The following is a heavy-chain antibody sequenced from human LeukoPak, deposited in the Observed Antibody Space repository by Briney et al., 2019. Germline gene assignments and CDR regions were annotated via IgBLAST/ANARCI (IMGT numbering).Heavy chain of an antibody. Sequence: GGSLRLSCAATGFTFSSYAMSWVRQAPGKGLEWVSAISGSGGGTYYADSVKGRFTISRDNSKKTLYMQMNSLRDEDTGVYFCAKPRGSYDAFDIWGQGTMVTVSS. CDR3: AKPRGSYDAFDI. J-gene: IGHJ3*02. D-gene: IGHD1-26*01. CDR1: GFTFSSYA. V-gene: IGHV3-23*01. CDR2: ISGSGGGT.